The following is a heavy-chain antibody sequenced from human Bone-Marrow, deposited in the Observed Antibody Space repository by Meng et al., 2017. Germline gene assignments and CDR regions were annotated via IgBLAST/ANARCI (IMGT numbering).Heavy chain of an antibody. J-gene: IGHJ5*02. CDR3: ARGVRRYCSGGSCLYNWFDP. V-gene: IGHV4-38-2*02. CDR2: IYHSGST. CDR1: GYSISSGYY. D-gene: IGHD2-15*01. Sequence: ESLKISCTVSGYSISSGYYWGWIRQPPGKGLEWIGSIYHSGSTYYNPSLKSRVTISVDTSKNQFSLKLSSVTAADTAVYYCARGVRRYCSGGSCLYNWFDPWGQGTLVTVSS.